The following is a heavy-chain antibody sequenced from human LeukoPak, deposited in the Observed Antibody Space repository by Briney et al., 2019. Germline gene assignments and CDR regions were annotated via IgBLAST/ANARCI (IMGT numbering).Heavy chain of an antibody. V-gene: IGHV4-59*01. CDR3: ARVGTYGSGSYLSWLDY. D-gene: IGHD3-10*01. CDR2: IYYSGST. CDR1: GGSISSYY. J-gene: IGHJ4*02. Sequence: PSETLSLTCTVSGGSISSYYWSWIRQPPGKGLEWIGYIYYSGSTNYNPSLKSRVTISVDTSKNQFSLKLSSVTAADTAVYYCARVGTYGSGSYLSWLDYWGQGTLVSVSS.